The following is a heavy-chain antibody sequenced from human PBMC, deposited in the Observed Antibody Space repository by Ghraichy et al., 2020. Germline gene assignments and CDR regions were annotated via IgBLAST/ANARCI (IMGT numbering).Heavy chain of an antibody. D-gene: IGHD3-3*01. CDR2: INHSGST. Sequence: SETLSLTCAVYGGSFSGYYWSWIRQPPGKGLEWIGEINHSGSTNYNPSLKSRVTISVDTSKNQFSLKLSSVTAADTAVYYCARVPILYYDFWSGYFTGAFDPWGQGTLVTVSS. V-gene: IGHV4-34*01. CDR3: ARVPILYYDFWSGYFTGAFDP. J-gene: IGHJ5*02. CDR1: GGSFSGYY.